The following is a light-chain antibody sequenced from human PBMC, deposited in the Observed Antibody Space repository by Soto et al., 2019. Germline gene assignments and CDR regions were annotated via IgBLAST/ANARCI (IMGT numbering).Light chain of an antibody. CDR2: DAS. J-gene: IGKJ3*01. V-gene: IGKV3-15*01. CDR1: QSVSSN. Sequence: EAVMTQSPATLSVSPGERPTLSCRASQSVSSNLAWYQQKPGQAPRLLIYDASTRATGIPARFSGSGSGTEVTHTISSLQSEDFAVYYCQQYNTWPLTFGPGTKVDIK. CDR3: QQYNTWPLT.